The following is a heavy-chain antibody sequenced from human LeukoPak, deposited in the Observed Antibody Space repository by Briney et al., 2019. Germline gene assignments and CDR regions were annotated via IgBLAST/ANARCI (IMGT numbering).Heavy chain of an antibody. Sequence: GASVKVSCKASGYKFTSYGISWVRQAPGQGLEWMGWISPYNGNTNYAQNLQGRVTMTTDTSTSTAYMDLRSLRSDDTAVYYCATGIAARADYYYYYMDVWGKGTTVTVSS. CDR2: ISPYNGNT. V-gene: IGHV1-18*01. D-gene: IGHD6-6*01. J-gene: IGHJ6*03. CDR3: ATGIAARADYYYYYMDV. CDR1: GYKFTSYG.